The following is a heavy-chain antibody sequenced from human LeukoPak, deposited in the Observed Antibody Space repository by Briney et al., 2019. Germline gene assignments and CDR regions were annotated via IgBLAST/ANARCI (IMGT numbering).Heavy chain of an antibody. CDR1: GFTFSNAW. D-gene: IGHD3-22*01. Sequence: GGSLRLSCAASGFTFSNAWMSWVRQAPGKGLEWVGRIKNKTDGGTTDYAAPVKGRFTISRDDSKNTLYLQMNSLKTEDTAVYYCTTYYYDSSGYGDYWGQGTLVTVSS. CDR3: TTYYYDSSGYGDY. V-gene: IGHV3-15*01. CDR2: IKNKTDGGTT. J-gene: IGHJ4*02.